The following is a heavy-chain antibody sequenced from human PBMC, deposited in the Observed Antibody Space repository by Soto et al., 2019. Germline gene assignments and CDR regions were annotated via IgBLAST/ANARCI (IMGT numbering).Heavy chain of an antibody. D-gene: IGHD2-8*02. V-gene: IGHV1-2*02. J-gene: IGHJ4*02. CDR1: GYTFTGYY. CDR3: ARDTGRSLASACFDD. CDR2: INPDSGVT. Sequence: ASVKVSCEASGYTFTGYYIHWVRQAPGQGLEWMGWINPDSGVTNYAQKFQGRVTMTGDTSIGTAYMELSSLRSDDTAVFYCARDTGRSLASACFDDWGQGTLVPVSP.